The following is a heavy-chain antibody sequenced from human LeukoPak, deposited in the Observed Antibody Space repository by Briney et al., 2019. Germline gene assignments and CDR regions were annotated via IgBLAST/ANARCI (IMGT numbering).Heavy chain of an antibody. CDR1: GFSFSDSE. CDR3: ARDLKGSAWYVDY. J-gene: IGHJ4*02. V-gene: IGHV3-11*05. CDR2: ISSSSYT. D-gene: IGHD6-19*01. Sequence: GGSLRLSCAASGFSFSDSEMNWVRQAPGKGLEWLSYISSSSYTNYADSVKGRFTISRDNAKNSLYLQLNSLRAEDTAVYYCARDLKGSAWYVDYWGQGTLVTVSS.